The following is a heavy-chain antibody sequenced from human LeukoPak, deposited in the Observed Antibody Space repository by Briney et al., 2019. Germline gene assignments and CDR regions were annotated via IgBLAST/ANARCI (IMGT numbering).Heavy chain of an antibody. J-gene: IGHJ5*02. CDR3: ARQPGAGWFDP. CDR2: INPGDSDT. Sequence: GESLKISCQASGYSFTSSWIGWARQMPGKGLEWMAIINPGDSDTRYSPSFQGQATISADKSISTVYLQWGSLKASDTAMYYCARQPGAGWFDPWGQGTLVTVSS. CDR1: GYSFTSSW. D-gene: IGHD3-10*01. V-gene: IGHV5-51*01.